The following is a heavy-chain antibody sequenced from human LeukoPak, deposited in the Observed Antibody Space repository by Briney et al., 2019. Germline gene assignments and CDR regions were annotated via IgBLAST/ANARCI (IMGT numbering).Heavy chain of an antibody. J-gene: IGHJ4*02. Sequence: SETLSLACTVSGGSLSSSHYSWGWIRQPPGKGLEWIGSIYSGGSTYYNPSLKSRVTISVDTSKNQFSLKLSSVTAADTAVYYCARLRVSVTTTSDFDYWGQGTLVTVSS. CDR3: ARLRVSVTTTSDFDY. D-gene: IGHD5-12*01. V-gene: IGHV4-39*01. CDR2: IYSGGST. CDR1: GGSLSSSHYS.